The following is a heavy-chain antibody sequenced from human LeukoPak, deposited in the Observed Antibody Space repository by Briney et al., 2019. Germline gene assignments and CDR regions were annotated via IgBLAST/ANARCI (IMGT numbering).Heavy chain of an antibody. Sequence: GGSLRFSCAASGFPFSSYWMTWDRQAPGKGLEWVANIKQDGSKKSYVDSVKGRFTISRDNAENSLYLQMNSLRAEDTAIYYCTRVGYIDEGIDYWGQGTLVTVSS. V-gene: IGHV3-7*04. CDR2: IKQDGSKK. CDR1: GFPFSSYW. J-gene: IGHJ4*02. CDR3: TRVGYIDEGIDY. D-gene: IGHD5-24*01.